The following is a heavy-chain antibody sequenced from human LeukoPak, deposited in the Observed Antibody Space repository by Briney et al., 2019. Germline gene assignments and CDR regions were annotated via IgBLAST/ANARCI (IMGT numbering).Heavy chain of an antibody. CDR2: TYYRSKWYN. J-gene: IGHJ4*02. CDR1: GDSVSSNSAA. CDR3: ARLTVLRYFDWLIRGYFDY. D-gene: IGHD3-9*01. Sequence: SQTLSLTCAISGDSVSSNSAAWNWIRQSPSRGLEWLGRTYYRSKWYNDYAVSVKSRITINPDTSKNQFSLQLNSVTPEDTAVYYRARLTVLRYFDWLIRGYFDYWGQGTLVTVSS. V-gene: IGHV6-1*01.